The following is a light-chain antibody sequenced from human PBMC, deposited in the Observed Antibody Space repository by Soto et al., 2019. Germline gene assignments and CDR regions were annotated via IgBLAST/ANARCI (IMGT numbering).Light chain of an antibody. V-gene: IGLV2-18*01. CDR1: SSDVGSYNR. CDR2: DVS. Sequence: QSALTQPPSVSGSPGQSVTISCTGTSSDVGSYNRVSWYQQPPGTAPKLMIYDVSNRPSGVPDRFSGSKSGNTASLTISGLQAEDEADYYCSLHTSSTTWVFGGGTKVTVL. CDR3: SLHTSSTTWV. J-gene: IGLJ3*02.